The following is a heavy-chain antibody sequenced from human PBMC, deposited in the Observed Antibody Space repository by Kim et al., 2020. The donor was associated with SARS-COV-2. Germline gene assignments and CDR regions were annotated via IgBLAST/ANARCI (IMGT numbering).Heavy chain of an antibody. V-gene: IGHV3-48*03. D-gene: IGHD6-19*01. CDR3: ARESDVAGNDY. Sequence: IHYADYVKGRFTISRDNAKNALYLQMNSLRAEDTAVYYCARESDVAGNDYWGQGSLVTVSS. J-gene: IGHJ4*02. CDR2: I.